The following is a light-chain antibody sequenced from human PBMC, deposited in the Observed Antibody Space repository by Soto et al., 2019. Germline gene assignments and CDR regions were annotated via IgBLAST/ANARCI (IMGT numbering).Light chain of an antibody. J-gene: IGKJ3*01. CDR1: QDIRND. CDR2: AAS. Sequence: IQMTQSPSSLSASVGDRVTITCQASQDIRNDLDWFQQKPGKAPKLLIYAASNLQSGVPARFSGSGSGTDFTLTISSLQPEDFATYYCLQKYFYPFTLGPGTKVDIK. V-gene: IGKV1-6*01. CDR3: LQKYFYPFT.